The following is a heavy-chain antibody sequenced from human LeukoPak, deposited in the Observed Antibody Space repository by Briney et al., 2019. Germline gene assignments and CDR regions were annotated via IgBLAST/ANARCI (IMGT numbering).Heavy chain of an antibody. D-gene: IGHD2-21*01. J-gene: IGHJ4*02. CDR3: ASKIYCGGDCYYFDY. V-gene: IGHV1-18*01. Sequence: ASVKVSCKASGYTFTSYGISWVRQAPGQGLEWMGWIGAYNGNTNYAQKLQGRVTMTTDTSTSTAYMELRSLRSDDTAVYYCASKIYCGGDCYYFDYWGQGTLVTVSS. CDR2: IGAYNGNT. CDR1: GYTFTSYG.